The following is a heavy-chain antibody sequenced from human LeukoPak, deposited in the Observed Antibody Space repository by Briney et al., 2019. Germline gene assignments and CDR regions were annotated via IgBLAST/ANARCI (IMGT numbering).Heavy chain of an antibody. CDR3: VNFHKPADSSGWTPGVF. CDR2: ISGSGGST. D-gene: IGHD6-19*01. J-gene: IGHJ4*02. V-gene: IGHV3-23*01. Sequence: GGSLRLSCAASGFTFSSYAMTWVRQAPGKGLEWVSAISGSGGSTYYADSVKGRFTISRDNSKNRLYLQMNSLRPEDTAVYYCVNFHKPADSSGWTPGVFWGQGTLVTVSS. CDR1: GFTFSSYA.